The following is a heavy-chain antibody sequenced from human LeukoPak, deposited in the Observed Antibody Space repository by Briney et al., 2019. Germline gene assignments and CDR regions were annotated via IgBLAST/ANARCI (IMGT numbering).Heavy chain of an antibody. V-gene: IGHV3-30-3*01. J-gene: IGHJ6*02. CDR1: GFTFSSYA. CDR3: ARALLYCSGGSCYAGGGYYYYGMDV. D-gene: IGHD2-15*01. CDR2: ISYDGSNK. Sequence: GRSLRLSCAASGFTFSSYAMHWVRQAPGKGLEWVAVISYDGSNKYYADSVKGRFTISRDNSKNTLYLQMNSLRAEDTAVYYCARALLYCSGGSCYAGGGYYYYGMDVWGQGTTVTVSS.